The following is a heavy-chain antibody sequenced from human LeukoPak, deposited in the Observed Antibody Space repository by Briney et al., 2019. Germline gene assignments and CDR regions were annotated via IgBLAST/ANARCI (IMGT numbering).Heavy chain of an antibody. Sequence: PSETLSLTCTVSGGAISSYHWSWIRQPAGKGLEWIGRIYTSGSTNYNPSLKSRVTMSADTSKNQFSLKLSSVTAADTAVYYCARVGDYALKDWGQGTLVTVSS. V-gene: IGHV4-4*07. J-gene: IGHJ4*02. CDR3: ARVGDYALKD. D-gene: IGHD3-16*01. CDR2: IYTSGST. CDR1: GGAISSYH.